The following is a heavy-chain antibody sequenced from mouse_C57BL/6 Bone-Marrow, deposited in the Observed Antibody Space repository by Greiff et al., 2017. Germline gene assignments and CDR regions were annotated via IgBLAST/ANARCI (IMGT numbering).Heavy chain of an antibody. D-gene: IGHD1-1*02. V-gene: IGHV1-72*01. CDR3: AISTGGYAMDY. CDR1: GYTFTSYW. Sequence: QVQLQQPGAELVKPGASVKLSCKASGYTFTSYWMHWVKQRPGRGLEWIGRFDPNSVGTKYNETFKSKATLTVDKPSSTAYMQRSSLTSEDSAVYSCAISTGGYAMDYWGQGTSVTVSS. J-gene: IGHJ4*01. CDR2: FDPNSVGT.